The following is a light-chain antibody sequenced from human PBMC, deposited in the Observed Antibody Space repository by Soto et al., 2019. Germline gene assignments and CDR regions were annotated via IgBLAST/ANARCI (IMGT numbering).Light chain of an antibody. CDR2: SIS. V-gene: IGKV1-9*01. CDR3: QQLYTYPHT. J-gene: IGKJ2*01. Sequence: IPVTQSPSILSASVGDSVTITCRTSQGVLNSFAWYQQKSGKAPRLIIYSISSLKSGVPSRFSGSGSGAEFTLTITNLQPEDFATYFCQQLYTYPHTFGLGTQLQI. CDR1: QGVLNS.